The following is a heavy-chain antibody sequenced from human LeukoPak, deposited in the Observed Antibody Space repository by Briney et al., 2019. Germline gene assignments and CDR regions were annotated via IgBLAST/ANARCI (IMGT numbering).Heavy chain of an antibody. CDR2: IIPIFGTA. J-gene: IGHJ4*02. V-gene: IGHV1-69*01. CDR3: AREGYYGSGSFFDY. D-gene: IGHD3-10*01. Sequence: SVKVSCRASGGTFSSYAISWVRQAPGQGLEWMGGIIPIFGTANYAQKFQGRVTITADESTSAAYMELSSLRSEDTAVYYCAREGYYGSGSFFDYWGQGTLVTVSS. CDR1: GGTFSSYA.